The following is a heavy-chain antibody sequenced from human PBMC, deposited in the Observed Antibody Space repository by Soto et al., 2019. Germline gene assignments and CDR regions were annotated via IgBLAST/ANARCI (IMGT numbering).Heavy chain of an antibody. D-gene: IGHD3-22*01. V-gene: IGHV4-30-2*01. CDR3: ARGDSSGAIDI. Sequence: TSETLSLTCAVSGGSISSGGYSWSWIRQPPGKGLEWIGYIYHSGSTYYNPSLKSRVTISVDRSKNQFSLKLSSVTAADTAVYYCARGDSSGAIDIWGQGTIVTVSS. CDR2: IYHSGST. CDR1: GGSISSGGYS. J-gene: IGHJ3*02.